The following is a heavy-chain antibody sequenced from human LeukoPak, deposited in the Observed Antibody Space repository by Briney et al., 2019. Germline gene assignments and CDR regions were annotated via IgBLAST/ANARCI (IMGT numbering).Heavy chain of an antibody. D-gene: IGHD1-26*01. CDR1: GFTFDDYA. CDR2: ISWNSGSI. J-gene: IGHJ4*02. CDR3: AREGGGSYLYYFDY. V-gene: IGHV3-9*01. Sequence: GGSLRLSCAASGFTFDDYAMHWVRQAPGKGLEWVSGISWNSGSIGYADSVKGRFTISRDNAKNSLYLQMNSLRAEDTALYYCAREGGGSYLYYFDYWGQGTLVTVSS.